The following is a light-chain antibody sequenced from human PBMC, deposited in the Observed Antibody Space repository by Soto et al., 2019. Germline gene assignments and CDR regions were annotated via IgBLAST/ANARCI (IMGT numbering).Light chain of an antibody. J-gene: IGLJ2*01. CDR3: SSYAGSNNVV. V-gene: IGLV2-8*01. CDR2: EVS. CDR1: SSDVGGYNY. Sequence: QSVLTQPPSASGSPGQSVTISCTGTSSDVGGYNYVSWYQQYPGKVPKLMIYEVSKRPSGVPDRFSGSKSGNTASLTVSGLQAEDEADYYSSSYAGSNNVVFGGGTQLTVL.